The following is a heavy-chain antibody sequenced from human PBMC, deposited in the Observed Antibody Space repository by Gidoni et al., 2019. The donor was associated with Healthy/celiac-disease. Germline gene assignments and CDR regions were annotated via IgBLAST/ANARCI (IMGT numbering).Heavy chain of an antibody. D-gene: IGHD1-26*01. CDR1: GGSISSSSYY. CDR2: IYYSGST. J-gene: IGHJ4*02. Sequence: QLQLQESGPGLVKPSETLSLTCTVSGGSISSSSYYWGWIRQPPGKGLEWIGSIYYSGSTYYNPSLKSRVTISVDTSKNQFSLKLSSVTAADTAVYYCARVPFPMHIVGATPEDYWGQGTLVTVSS. CDR3: ARVPFPMHIVGATPEDY. V-gene: IGHV4-39*07.